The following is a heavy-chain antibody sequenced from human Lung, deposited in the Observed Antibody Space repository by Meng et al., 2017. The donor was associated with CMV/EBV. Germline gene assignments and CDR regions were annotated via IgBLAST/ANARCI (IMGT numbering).Heavy chain of an antibody. V-gene: IGHV3-21*01. CDR1: EFTFSSFT. J-gene: IGHJ4*02. CDR3: AGSRSGRYSPFDY. Sequence: SCAASEFTFSSFTMNWVRQAPGKGLEWVSSISYTSHYIYYADSLKGRFTISRDNARNSLYLQMNSLRAEDTAVYYCAGSRSGRYSPFDYWGQGTLVTVSS. CDR2: ISYTSHYI. D-gene: IGHD6-19*01.